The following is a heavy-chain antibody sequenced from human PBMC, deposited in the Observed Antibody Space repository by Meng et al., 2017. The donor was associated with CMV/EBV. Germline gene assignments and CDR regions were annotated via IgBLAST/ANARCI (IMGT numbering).Heavy chain of an antibody. CDR2: IYTSGST. CDR1: GGSISSGSYY. Sequence: QVRGQESGPGLVKPSQTLSLTCTVSGGSISSGSYYWSWIRQPAGKGLEWIGRIYTSGSTNYNPSLKSRVTISVDTSKNQFSLKLSSVTAADTAVYYCAREVVVITPYNWFDPWGQGTLVTVSS. D-gene: IGHD3-22*01. V-gene: IGHV4-61*02. CDR3: AREVVVITPYNWFDP. J-gene: IGHJ5*02.